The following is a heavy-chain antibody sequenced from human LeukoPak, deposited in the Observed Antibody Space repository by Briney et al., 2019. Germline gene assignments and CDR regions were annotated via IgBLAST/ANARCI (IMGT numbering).Heavy chain of an antibody. CDR1: GFTFRNYY. CDR3: ARDLSGHWTYDY. J-gene: IGHJ4*01. V-gene: IGHV3-30-3*01. D-gene: IGHD1-1*01. Sequence: PGRSLRLSCAASGFTFRNYYMHRVRQAPGKGLEWVAVISLDGNNEYYADSVKGRFSLSRDNSMNTLYLQLNSQRTEDTAMYYCARDLSGHWTYDYWGQGTLVTVSS. CDR2: ISLDGNNE.